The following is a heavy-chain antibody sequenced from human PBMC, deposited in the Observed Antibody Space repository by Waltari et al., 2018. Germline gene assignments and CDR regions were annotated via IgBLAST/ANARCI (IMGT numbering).Heavy chain of an antibody. CDR2: IYSGCSK. CDR3: ARSYYDSSGIDY. V-gene: IGHV3-53*01. J-gene: IGHJ4*02. D-gene: IGHD3-22*01. Sequence: EVQLVESGGGLIQPGGSLRLSCAASGFTVSSHYMSWVRQAPGKGLEWVAVIYSGCSKYYAYAGKGRLTISRDKSKNTLYLKMNSLRAEDTAVYYCARSYYDSSGIDYWGQGTLVTVSS. CDR1: GFTVSSHY.